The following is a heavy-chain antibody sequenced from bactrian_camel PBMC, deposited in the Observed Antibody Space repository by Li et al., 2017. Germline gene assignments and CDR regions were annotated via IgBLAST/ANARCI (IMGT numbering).Heavy chain of an antibody. CDR1: DSGWPYRGST. V-gene: IGHV3S1*01. Sequence: VESGGGSVQAGGSLTLSCTVSDSGWPYRGSTLCVGWFRQAPGKAREGVAAIAVGDSRRHTYYADSVKDRFAISRDDAKNTLYLQMNSLQPGDTGVYYCAAGAPVYVRCGTTPADFTYWGQGTQVTVSS. CDR3: AAGAPVYVRCGTTPADFTY. CDR2: IAVGDSRRHT. D-gene: IGHD1*01. J-gene: IGHJ4*01.